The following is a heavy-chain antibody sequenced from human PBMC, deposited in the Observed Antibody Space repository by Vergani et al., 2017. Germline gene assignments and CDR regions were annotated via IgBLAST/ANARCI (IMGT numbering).Heavy chain of an antibody. D-gene: IGHD4/OR15-4a*01. CDR1: GGSISSYY. V-gene: IGHV4-4*08. J-gene: IGHJ2*01. CDR3: ARDLTSTNSYWYFDL. Sequence: QVQLQGSGPGLVKPSETLSLTCTVSGGSISSYYWSWIRQPPGKGLEWIGYIYTSGSTNYTPPLKSRVTISVDTSKNLFSLTLSSVTAAHTAVYYCARDLTSTNSYWYFDLWGRGTLVTVSS. CDR2: IYTSGST.